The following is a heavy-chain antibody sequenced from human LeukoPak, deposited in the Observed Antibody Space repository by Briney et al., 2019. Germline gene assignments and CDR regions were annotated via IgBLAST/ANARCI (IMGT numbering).Heavy chain of an antibody. CDR1: GGTFSSYA. CDR2: IIPIFGTA. D-gene: IGHD5-18*01. V-gene: IGHV1-69*13. Sequence: SVKVSCKASGGTFSSYAISWVRQAPGQGLEWVGGIIPIFGTANYAQKFQGRVTITADESTSTAYMELSSLRSEDTAVYYCARGIPEGYYYMDVWGKGTTVTVSS. J-gene: IGHJ6*03. CDR3: ARGIPEGYYYMDV.